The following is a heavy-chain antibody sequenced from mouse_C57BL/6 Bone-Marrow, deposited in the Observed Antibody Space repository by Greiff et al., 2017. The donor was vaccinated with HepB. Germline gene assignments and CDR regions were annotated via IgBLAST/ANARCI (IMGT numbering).Heavy chain of an antibody. J-gene: IGHJ2*01. D-gene: IGHD5-5*01. V-gene: IGHV6-3*01. CDR2: IRLKSDNYAT. Sequence: EVQLVESGGGLVQPGGSMKLSCVASGFTFSNYWMNWVRQSPEKGLEWVAQIRLKSDNYATHYAESVKGRFTISRDDSKSSVYLQMNNLRAEDTGIYYCTKPSTYYFDYWGQGTTLTVSS. CDR1: GFTFSNYW. CDR3: TKPSTYYFDY.